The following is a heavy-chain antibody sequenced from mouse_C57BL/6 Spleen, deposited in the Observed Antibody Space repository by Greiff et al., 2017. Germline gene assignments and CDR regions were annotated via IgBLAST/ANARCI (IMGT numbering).Heavy chain of an antibody. V-gene: IGHV1-15*01. CDR2: IDPETGGT. CDR1: GYTFTDYE. CDR3: THDFHWYFDV. J-gene: IGHJ1*03. D-gene: IGHD2-12*01. Sequence: VKLQESGAELVRPGASVTLSCKASGYTFTDYEMHWVKQTPVHGLEWIGAIDPETGGTAYKQKFKGKAILTADKSSSTASMELRSLTSEDSAVYYCTHDFHWYFDVWGTGTTVTVSS.